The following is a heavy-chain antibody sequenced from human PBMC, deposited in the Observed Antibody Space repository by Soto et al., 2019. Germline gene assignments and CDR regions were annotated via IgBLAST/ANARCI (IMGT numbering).Heavy chain of an antibody. CDR2: ISSSSSEI. Sequence: QVQLVQSGGGLVKPGESLRLSCATCGLTFSDYYMSWIRKAPGKRLESLLYISSSSSEIKYEYSVKSRFTIFRDNTKKSMYLQINTLIAEDTSVYYCATGPRRLSDWGQGTPVIVSP. J-gene: IGHJ4*02. D-gene: IGHD3-3*01. CDR3: ATGPRRLSD. V-gene: IGHV3-11*05. CDR1: GLTFSDYY.